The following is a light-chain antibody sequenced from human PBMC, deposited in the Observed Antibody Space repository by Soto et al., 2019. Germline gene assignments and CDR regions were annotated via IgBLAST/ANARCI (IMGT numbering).Light chain of an antibody. CDR2: EVS. Sequence: QSALTQPPSASGSPGQSVTISCTGTKNDIGVYDFVSWYQQHPGKAPKVIISEVSKRPSGVSHRFSGSKSGNTASLTISGLQAEDEADYYCSSYTSSSTVGVFGTGTKLTVL. V-gene: IGLV2-14*01. CDR3: SSYTSSSTVGV. CDR1: KNDIGVYDF. J-gene: IGLJ1*01.